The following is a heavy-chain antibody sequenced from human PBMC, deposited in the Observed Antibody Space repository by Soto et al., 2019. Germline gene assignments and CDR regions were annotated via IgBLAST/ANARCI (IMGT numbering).Heavy chain of an antibody. J-gene: IGHJ4*02. CDR1: GGTFSSYA. V-gene: IGHV1-69*06. D-gene: IGHD1-1*01. CDR3: AAPSFFSYKGYFDY. Sequence: RASVKVSCKASGGTFSSYAINWVRQAPGQGLEWMGGIIPIFGTANYAQKFQGRVTITADKSTSTAYMELSSLRSEDTAVYYCAAPSFFSYKGYFDYWGQGTLVTVSS. CDR2: IIPIFGTA.